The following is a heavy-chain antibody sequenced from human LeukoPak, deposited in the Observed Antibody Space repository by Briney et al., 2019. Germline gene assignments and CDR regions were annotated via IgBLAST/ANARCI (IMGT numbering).Heavy chain of an antibody. D-gene: IGHD3-22*01. Sequence: SETLSLTCTVSGGSISSANYYWSWIRQPPGKGLEWIGYIYHGGSTYYTPSLRSRVTISVDRSKKQISLKLTSVTVADTAVYYCARGHYYYDSSGYYYWGQGTLVTVSS. CDR1: GGSISSANYY. V-gene: IGHV4-30-2*01. J-gene: IGHJ4*02. CDR3: ARGHYYYDSSGYYY. CDR2: IYHGGST.